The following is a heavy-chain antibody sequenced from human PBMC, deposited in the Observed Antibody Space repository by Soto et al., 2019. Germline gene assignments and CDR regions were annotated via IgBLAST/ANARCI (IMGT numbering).Heavy chain of an antibody. V-gene: IGHV1-3*01. J-gene: IGHJ6*02. D-gene: IGHD6-13*01. CDR2: INAGNGNT. CDR1: GYTVTSFA. CDR3: ARGERSSPYIYYYYGMDV. Sequence: ALVMVSCKASGYTVTSFAMHWVRQAPGQRLEWMGWINAGNGNTKYSQKFQGRVTITRDTSASTAYVELSSLRSEDTAVYYCARGERSSPYIYYYYGMDVWGQGTTVTVSS.